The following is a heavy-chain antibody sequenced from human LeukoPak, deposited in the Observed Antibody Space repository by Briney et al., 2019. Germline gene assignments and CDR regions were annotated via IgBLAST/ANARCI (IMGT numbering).Heavy chain of an antibody. D-gene: IGHD1-26*01. Sequence: SETLSLTCAVSGGSISSGGYSWSWLRQPPGKGLEWIGYIYYSGSTYYNPSLKSRVTISVDTSKNQFSLKLSSVTAADTAVYYCARTTLVGANPIYWFDPWGQGTLVTVSS. CDR2: IYYSGST. CDR3: ARTTLVGANPIYWFDP. CDR1: GGSISSGGYS. V-gene: IGHV4-30-4*07. J-gene: IGHJ5*02.